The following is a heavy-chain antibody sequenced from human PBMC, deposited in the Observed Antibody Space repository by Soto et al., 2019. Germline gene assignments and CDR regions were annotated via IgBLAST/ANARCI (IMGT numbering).Heavy chain of an antibody. J-gene: IGHJ4*02. CDR2: ISAYNGNT. V-gene: IGHV1-18*01. Sequence: ASVKVSCKASGYTFTSYGISWVRQAPGQGLEWMGWISAYNGNTNYAQKLQGRVTMTTDTSTSTAYMELRSLRSDDTAVYYCARGLGYCSSTSCYESDYWGQGTLVTVSS. CDR1: GYTFTSYG. D-gene: IGHD2-2*01. CDR3: ARGLGYCSSTSCYESDY.